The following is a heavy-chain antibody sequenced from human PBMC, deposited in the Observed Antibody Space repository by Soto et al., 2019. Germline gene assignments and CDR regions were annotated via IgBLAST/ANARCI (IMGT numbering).Heavy chain of an antibody. J-gene: IGHJ4*02. D-gene: IGHD2-2*01. CDR2: XYNXXRN. Sequence: TLSLTCAVSGGSISSGGYSWSWIRQPXXXXXXXLXXXYNXXRNXXXXXXXTXXXTXXXRSTKQFSLKLSSVTAADTAVYYCARVPDYWGQGILVNVSS. V-gene: IGHV4-30-2*01. CDR1: GGSISSGGYS. CDR3: ARVPDY.